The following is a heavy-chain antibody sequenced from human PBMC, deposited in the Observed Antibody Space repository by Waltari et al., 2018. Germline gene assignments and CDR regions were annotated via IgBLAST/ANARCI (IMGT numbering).Heavy chain of an antibody. V-gene: IGHV3-21*01. CDR2: ISSSSSYI. Sequence: EVQLVESGGGLVKPGGSLRLSCAASGFTFSSYSMNWVRQAPGKGLEVVSSISSSSSYIYYADSVKGRFTISRDNAKNSLYLQMNSLRAEDTAVYYCARDFSAVAVDPWGQGTLVTVSS. CDR3: ARDFSAVAVDP. D-gene: IGHD6-19*01. CDR1: GFTFSSYS. J-gene: IGHJ5*02.